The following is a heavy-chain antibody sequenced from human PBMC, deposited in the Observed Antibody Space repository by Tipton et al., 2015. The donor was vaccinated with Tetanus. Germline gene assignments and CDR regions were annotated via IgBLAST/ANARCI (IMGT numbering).Heavy chain of an antibody. V-gene: IGHV4-39*01. CDR1: GGSISSGNYY. CDR3: ARHESLVGGSYDY. J-gene: IGHJ4*02. Sequence: TLSLTCTVSGGSISSGNYYWGWIRQPPGKGLEWIGSLYFSGRTYYSPPLKSRVTISGDTSNNHFSLKLTSVTAADSAVYYCARHESLVGGSYDYWGQGTLVTVSS. CDR2: LYFSGRT. D-gene: IGHD3-10*01.